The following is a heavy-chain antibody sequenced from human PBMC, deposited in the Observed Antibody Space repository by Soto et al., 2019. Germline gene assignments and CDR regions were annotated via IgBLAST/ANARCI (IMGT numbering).Heavy chain of an antibody. J-gene: IGHJ4*02. V-gene: IGHV4-31*03. CDR1: GGSISGGGYY. CDR3: ARAGRDGYNYFDY. CDR2: IYYSGST. Sequence: TSETLSLTCTVSGGSISGGGYYWSWIRQHPGKGLEWIGYIYYSGSTFYNPSLKSRLTLSVDTSKNQFSLKLSSVTAADTAVYYCARAGRDGYNYFDYWGQGTLVTVSS. D-gene: IGHD5-12*01.